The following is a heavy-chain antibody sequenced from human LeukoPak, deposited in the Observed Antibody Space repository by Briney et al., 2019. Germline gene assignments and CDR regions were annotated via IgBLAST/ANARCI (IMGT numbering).Heavy chain of an antibody. D-gene: IGHD3-16*02. CDR3: AKLMGSYDYVWGSYRVFDY. V-gene: IGHV3-23*01. CDR2: ISGSGGST. Sequence: HSGGSLRLSCAASGFTVNNNYMSWVRQAPGKGLEWVSAISGSGGSTYYADSVKGRFTISRDNSKNTLYLQMNSLRAEDTAVYYCAKLMGSYDYVWGSYRVFDYWGQGTLVTVSS. CDR1: GFTVNNNY. J-gene: IGHJ4*02.